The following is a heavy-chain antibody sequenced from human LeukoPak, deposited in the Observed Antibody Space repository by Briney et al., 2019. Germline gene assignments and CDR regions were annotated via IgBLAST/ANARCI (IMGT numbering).Heavy chain of an antibody. V-gene: IGHV4-59*08. CDR3: ARLSPAAMVRWLDP. D-gene: IGHD2-2*01. CDR2: IYYSGST. CDR1: GGSISSYY. Sequence: SETLSLTCTVSGGSISSYYWSWIRQPPEKELEWIGYIYYSGSTNYNPSLKSRVTISVDTSKNQFSLKLSSVTAADTAVYYCARLSPAAMVRWLDPWGQGTLVTVSS. J-gene: IGHJ5*02.